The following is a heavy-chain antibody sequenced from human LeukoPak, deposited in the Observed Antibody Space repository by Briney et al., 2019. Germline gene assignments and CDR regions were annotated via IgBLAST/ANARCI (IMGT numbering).Heavy chain of an antibody. CDR2: IKQDGSEK. CDR3: ARDPIRVHYYDSSGSYYFDY. Sequence: PGGSLRLSCAASGFTFSSYWMTWVRQAPGKGLEWVANIKQDGSEKYYVDSVKGRFTISRDNAKNSLYLQMNSLRAEDTAVYYCARDPIRVHYYDSSGSYYFDYWGQGTLVTVSS. D-gene: IGHD3-22*01. V-gene: IGHV3-7*01. CDR1: GFTFSSYW. J-gene: IGHJ4*02.